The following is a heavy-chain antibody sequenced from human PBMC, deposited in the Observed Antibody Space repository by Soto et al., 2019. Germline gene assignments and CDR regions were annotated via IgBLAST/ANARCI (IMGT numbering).Heavy chain of an antibody. Sequence: RASVKVSCKASGGTFSSYRINWVRQAPGQVLEWVGGIGPIYRTGDYAQKFQGRVTITADESARTSYMELRSLKSQDTAVYYCVRDSGAKLSSSWGQGTLVTVSS. CDR3: VRDSGAKLSSS. D-gene: IGHD6-13*01. CDR1: GGTFSSYR. CDR2: IGPIYRTG. J-gene: IGHJ4*02. V-gene: IGHV1-69*13.